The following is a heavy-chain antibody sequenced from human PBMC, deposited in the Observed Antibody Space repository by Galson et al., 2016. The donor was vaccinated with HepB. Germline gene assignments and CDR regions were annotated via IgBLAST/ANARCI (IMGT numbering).Heavy chain of an antibody. CDR2: VSDDGTHT. V-gene: IGHV3-30-3*01. CDR1: GFTFSNYA. D-gene: IGHD2-2*01. CDR3: ARSSSCSTINCFLPFDS. Sequence: SLRLSCAASGFTFSNYAMNWVRQAPGKGLEWVAIVSDDGTHTDYADSVKGRFTISRDNSKNTLYLQVNSLRAEDTSMYYCARSSSCSTINCFLPFDSWGLGTLVTVSS. J-gene: IGHJ4*02.